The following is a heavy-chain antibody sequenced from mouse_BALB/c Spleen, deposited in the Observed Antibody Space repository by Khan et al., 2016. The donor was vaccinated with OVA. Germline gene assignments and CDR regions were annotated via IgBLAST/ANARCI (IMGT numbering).Heavy chain of an antibody. CDR1: GFSLTSYG. Sequence: QVQLKESGPGLVAPSQSLSITCTVSGFSLTSYGVHWVRQFPGKGLEWLGVIWAGGSTNYNSALMSRLSISKDNSKSQVFLKMNSLQTDDTAMYYCARAYGLWFAYWGQGTLVTVSA. CDR2: IWAGGST. V-gene: IGHV2-9*02. J-gene: IGHJ3*01. CDR3: ARAYGLWFAY. D-gene: IGHD1-1*02.